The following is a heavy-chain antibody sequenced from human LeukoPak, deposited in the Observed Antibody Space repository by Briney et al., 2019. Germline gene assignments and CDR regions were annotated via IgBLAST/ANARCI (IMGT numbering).Heavy chain of an antibody. CDR2: IRGSGGST. D-gene: IGHD2-2*01. V-gene: IGHV3-23*01. Sequence: GGSLRLSCAASGFTFRSYAMGWARQAPGKGLEWVSAIRGSGGSTYYADSVKGRFTISRDNSKNTLYLQMNSLRAENTAVYYCAALRYCSSARGSDAVDIWGQGTRVTVSS. J-gene: IGHJ3*02. CDR3: AALRYCSSARGSDAVDI. CDR1: GFTFRSYA.